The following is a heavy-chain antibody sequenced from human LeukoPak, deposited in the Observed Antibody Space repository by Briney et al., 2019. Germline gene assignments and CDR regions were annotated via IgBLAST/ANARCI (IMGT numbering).Heavy chain of an antibody. CDR3: ARRNYYGSGSIWFDP. D-gene: IGHD3-10*01. CDR2: IFPGDSDT. J-gene: IGHJ5*02. Sequence: GESLKISCKGSGYSFSSSWIVWVRQMPGKGLEWMGIIFPGDSDTRYSPSFQGQVTISADKSISTAYLQWSSLKASDTAMYYCARRNYYGSGSIWFDPWGQGTLVTVSS. CDR1: GYSFSSSW. V-gene: IGHV5-51*01.